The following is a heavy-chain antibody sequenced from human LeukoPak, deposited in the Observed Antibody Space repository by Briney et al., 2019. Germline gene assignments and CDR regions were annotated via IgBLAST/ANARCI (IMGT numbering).Heavy chain of an antibody. CDR2: IYSGGST. Sequence: GRSLRLSCAASGFTVSSNYMSWVRQAPGKGLEWVSVIYSGGSTYYADSVKGRFTISRDNSKNTLYLQMISLRVEDTAVYYCARTFYDSSGYGKHLDFWGQGTLVTVSS. J-gene: IGHJ4*02. CDR1: GFTVSSNY. V-gene: IGHV3-53*01. D-gene: IGHD3-22*01. CDR3: ARTFYDSSGYGKHLDF.